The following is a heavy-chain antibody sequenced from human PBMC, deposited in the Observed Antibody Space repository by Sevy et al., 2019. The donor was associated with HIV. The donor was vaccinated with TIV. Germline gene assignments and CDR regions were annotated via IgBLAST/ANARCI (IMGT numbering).Heavy chain of an antibody. CDR3: ARDCNSNTCLWGLDV. Sequence: GGSLRLSCAASGFTFGDFWMTWVRQAPGKGLEWVANIKRDGSEKYYVSSVNGRFTISRDNAKSSLYLQMKSLGAEDTAVYYCARDCNSNTCLWGLDVWGQGTTVTVSS. D-gene: IGHD2-2*01. CDR1: GFTFGDFW. V-gene: IGHV3-7*03. CDR2: IKRDGSEK. J-gene: IGHJ6*02.